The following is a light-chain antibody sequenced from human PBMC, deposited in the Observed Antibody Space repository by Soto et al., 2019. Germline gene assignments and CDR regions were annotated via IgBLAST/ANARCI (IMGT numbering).Light chain of an antibody. J-gene: IGKJ1*01. V-gene: IGKV3-20*01. CDR2: GAS. CDR3: QQYGSSGT. Sequence: EIVLTQSPGTLSLSPGERATLSCRASQSVSNNYLAWYQQKPGQAPRLLIYGASNRATGIPDRFSGSRSWTDFTLTISRLGPEDFAVYYCQQYGSSGTFGQGTKVDIK. CDR1: QSVSNNY.